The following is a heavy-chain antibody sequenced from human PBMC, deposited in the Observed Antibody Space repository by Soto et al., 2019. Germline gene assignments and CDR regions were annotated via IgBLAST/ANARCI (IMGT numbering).Heavy chain of an antibody. D-gene: IGHD2-15*01. Sequence: GGSLRLSCAASGFTFSTYWINCVRQAPGKGLEWVANIKQDGSETYFVVSLKGRLTISRDNAKSSLYLQMNSLRAEDTAVYYCAGGRGYCSGGTCYSVLDYWGQGTLVTVSS. CDR2: IKQDGSET. J-gene: IGHJ4*02. CDR3: AGGRGYCSGGTCYSVLDY. CDR1: GFTFSTYW. V-gene: IGHV3-7*01.